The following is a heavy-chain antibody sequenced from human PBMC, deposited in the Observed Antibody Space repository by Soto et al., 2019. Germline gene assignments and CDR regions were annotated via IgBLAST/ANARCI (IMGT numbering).Heavy chain of an antibody. D-gene: IGHD5-12*01. V-gene: IGHV3-23*01. CDR1: GFTFSSSA. CDR2: IRGTNGNT. Sequence: EVQLLESGGGLVQPGGSLRLSCAASGFTFSSSAMSWVRQAPGTGLEWVSAIRGTNGNTHYAESVKGRLTISRDNSKYTLYLQMNFLGAEDTAVYYCAKCTVDTIVTSGCCKWLDPGGQGTLVIVSS. CDR3: AKCTVDTIVTSGCCKWLDP. J-gene: IGHJ5*02.